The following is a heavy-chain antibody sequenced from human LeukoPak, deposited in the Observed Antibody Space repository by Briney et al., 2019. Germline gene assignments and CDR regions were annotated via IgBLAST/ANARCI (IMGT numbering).Heavy chain of an antibody. J-gene: IGHJ4*02. CDR1: AFTFRTYS. D-gene: IGHD3-16*02. CDR3: VRGSDFVWGSYRPYFDY. CDR2: ISGSTSYI. V-gene: IGHV3-21*01. Sequence: PGGSLRLSCVASAFTFRTYSMHWVRQAPGKGLEWVSSISGSTSYIYYADSVRGRFTISRDNAKNSLYLQMNSLRAEDTAVYYCVRGSDFVWGSYRPYFDYWGQGTLVTVSS.